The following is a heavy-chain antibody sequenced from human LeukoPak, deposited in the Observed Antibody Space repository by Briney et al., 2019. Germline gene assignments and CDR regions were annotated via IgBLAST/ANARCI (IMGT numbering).Heavy chain of an antibody. Sequence: GGSLRLSCAASGFTFSIYSMNWVCEAPGKGLEWVSSISSSSSYIYYADSVKGRFTISRDNAKNSLYLQMNSLRAEDTAVYYCARDQELFWFDPWGQGTLVTVSS. CDR2: ISSSSSYI. CDR1: GFTFSIYS. V-gene: IGHV3-21*01. J-gene: IGHJ5*02. D-gene: IGHD2-15*01. CDR3: ARDQELFWFDP.